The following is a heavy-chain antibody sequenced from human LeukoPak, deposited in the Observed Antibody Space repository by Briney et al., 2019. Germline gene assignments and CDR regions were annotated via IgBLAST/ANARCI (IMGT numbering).Heavy chain of an antibody. CDR1: NYTFTSYG. D-gene: IGHD3-3*01. Sequence: GASVNVSCKASNYTFTSYGISWVRQAPGQGLEWMAWINAYNGDTNYAQKLQGRVTLTTDTSTSTAYMELRSLRSDDTAVYYCARTASFGVDTVAFDIWGQGTMVTVSS. CDR2: INAYNGDT. V-gene: IGHV1-18*01. J-gene: IGHJ3*02. CDR3: ARTASFGVDTVAFDI.